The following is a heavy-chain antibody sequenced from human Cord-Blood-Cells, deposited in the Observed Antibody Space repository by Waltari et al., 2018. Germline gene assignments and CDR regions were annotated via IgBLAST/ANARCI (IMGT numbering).Heavy chain of an antibody. Sequence: QVQLVESGGGVVQPGGSLRLSCAASGFTFSSSGMHWVRQAPGKGLEWVAFIRYDGSNKYYADSVKGRFTISRDNSKNTLYLQMNSLRAEDTAVYYCAKDFGLCSSTSCYLSAFDIWGQGTMVTVSS. CDR2: IRYDGSNK. V-gene: IGHV3-30*02. CDR3: AKDFGLCSSTSCYLSAFDI. CDR1: GFTFSSSG. D-gene: IGHD2-2*01. J-gene: IGHJ3*02.